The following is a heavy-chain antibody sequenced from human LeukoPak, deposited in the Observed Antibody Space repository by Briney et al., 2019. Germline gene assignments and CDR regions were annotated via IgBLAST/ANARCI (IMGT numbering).Heavy chain of an antibody. CDR1: GFTFGSYA. J-gene: IGHJ6*02. CDR2: KPEGGGST. Sequence: GGSLSLSCAASGFTFGSYALSWFRQAPGKGREWVSGKPEGGGSTYYADSVKGRFTISRDNSKNTLYLQLNSLRAEDTAVYYCAKPFGSSWYSRSRYYYGMDVWGQGTTVTVSS. CDR3: AKPFGSSWYSRSRYYYGMDV. V-gene: IGHV3-23*01. D-gene: IGHD6-13*01.